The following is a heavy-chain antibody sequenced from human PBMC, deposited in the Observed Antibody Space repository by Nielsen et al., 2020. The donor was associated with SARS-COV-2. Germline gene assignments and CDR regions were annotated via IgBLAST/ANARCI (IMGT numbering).Heavy chain of an antibody. Sequence: SEILSLTCAVYGGSFSGYYWSWIRQPPGKGLEWIGEINHSGSTNYNPSLKSRVTISVDTSKNQFSLKLSSVTAADTAVYYCRLPRFRYYGMDVWGQGTTVTVSS. D-gene: IGHD3-3*01. V-gene: IGHV4-34*01. CDR3: RLPRFRYYGMDV. CDR1: GGSFSGYY. J-gene: IGHJ6*02. CDR2: INHSGST.